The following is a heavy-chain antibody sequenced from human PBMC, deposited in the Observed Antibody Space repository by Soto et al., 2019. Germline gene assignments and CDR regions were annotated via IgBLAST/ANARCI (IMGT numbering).Heavy chain of an antibody. CDR2: INHSGST. J-gene: IGHJ6*02. D-gene: IGHD3-3*02. V-gene: IGHV4-34*01. Sequence: LGRAACRGCVWGSEGGGIRKTPGKGLEWIGEINHSGSTNYNPSLKSRVTISVDTSKNQFSLKLSSVTAADTAVYYCARGSIIACFQRQSGHHYFSHSMDFWGQGPTVTASS. CDR3: ARGSIIACFQRQSGHHYFSHSMDF. CDR1: RGCVWGSE.